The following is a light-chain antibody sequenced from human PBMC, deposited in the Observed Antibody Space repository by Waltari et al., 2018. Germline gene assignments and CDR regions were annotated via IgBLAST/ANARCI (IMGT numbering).Light chain of an antibody. V-gene: IGLV1-44*01. Sequence: QSVLTQPPSASGTPGQGVTTSCSGRTSSRGNNHVPWYQHLPGTAPRLLAYSNDQRPSGIPARFSGSKSGTSASLAISGLQSDDESDYFCAAWDDSFNGMLFGGGTHLTVL. CDR1: TSSRGNNH. CDR2: SND. J-gene: IGLJ3*02. CDR3: AAWDDSFNGML.